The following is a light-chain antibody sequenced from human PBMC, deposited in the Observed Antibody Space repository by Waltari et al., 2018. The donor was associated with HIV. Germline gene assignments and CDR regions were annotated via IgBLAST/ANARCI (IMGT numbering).Light chain of an antibody. Sequence: EIVLTQSPGPLSLSPGERATLSCRSSQRVSRSYLAWYQQKPGQAPRLLMYGTSSRATGIPERFSGSGSGTDFTLTISRLEPEDFAVYYCQQYGRSPGTFGQGTKVEI. CDR2: GTS. CDR3: QQYGRSPGT. V-gene: IGKV3-20*01. J-gene: IGKJ1*01. CDR1: QRVSRSY.